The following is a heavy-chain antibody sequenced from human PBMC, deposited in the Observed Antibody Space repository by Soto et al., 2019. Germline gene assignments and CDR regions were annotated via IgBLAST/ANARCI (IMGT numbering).Heavy chain of an antibody. CDR2: ISSSSTYT. CDR3: XXXXXXXAMDL. Sequence: QVQLVESGGGLVKPGGSLRLSCAASGFTFSDYYMSWIRQAPGKGLEWVSYISSSSTYTNYADSVKGRFTISRDNAKXXXXXXXXXXXXXXXXXXXXXXXXXXXAMDLWGQGTAVTVSS. CDR1: GFTFSDYY. V-gene: IGHV3-11*05. J-gene: IGHJ6*02.